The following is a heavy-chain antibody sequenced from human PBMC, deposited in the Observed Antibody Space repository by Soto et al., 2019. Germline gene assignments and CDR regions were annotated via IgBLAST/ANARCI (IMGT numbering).Heavy chain of an antibody. V-gene: IGHV4-34*01. CDR2: INHSGST. D-gene: IGHD1-26*01. J-gene: IGHJ4*02. CDR3: ARGGRGSWTADFDY. CDR1: GGSFSGYY. Sequence: SETLSLTCAVYGGSFSGYYWSWIRQPPGKGLEWIGEINHSGSTNYNPSLKSRVTISVDTSKNQFSLKLSSVTAADTAVYYCARGGRGSWTADFDYWGQGTLVTVSS.